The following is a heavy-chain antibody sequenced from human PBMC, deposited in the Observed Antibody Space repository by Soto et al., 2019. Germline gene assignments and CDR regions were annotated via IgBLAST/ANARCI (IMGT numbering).Heavy chain of an antibody. Sequence: GGSLRLSCAASGFTFSSYAMSWVRQAPGKGLEWVSAISGSGGSTYYADSVKGLFTISRDNSKNTLYLQMNSLRAEDTAVYYCARLIVGATTEYFQHWGQGTLVTVSS. CDR3: ARLIVGATTEYFQH. CDR2: ISGSGGST. D-gene: IGHD1-26*01. CDR1: GFTFSSYA. J-gene: IGHJ1*01. V-gene: IGHV3-23*01.